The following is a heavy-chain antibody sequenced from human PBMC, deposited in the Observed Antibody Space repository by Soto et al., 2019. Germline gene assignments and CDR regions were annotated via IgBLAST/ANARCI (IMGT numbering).Heavy chain of an antibody. CDR3: ARDGYYYDSSGYQTEYFDY. CDR1: GGSISSGDYY. CDR2: IYYSGST. J-gene: IGHJ4*02. Sequence: SETLSLTCTVSGGSISSGDYYWSWIRQPPGKGLEWIGYIYYSGSTYYNPSLKSRVTISVDTSKNQFSLKLSSVTAADTAVYYCARDGYYYDSSGYQTEYFDYWGQGTLVTVSS. D-gene: IGHD3-22*01. V-gene: IGHV4-30-4*01.